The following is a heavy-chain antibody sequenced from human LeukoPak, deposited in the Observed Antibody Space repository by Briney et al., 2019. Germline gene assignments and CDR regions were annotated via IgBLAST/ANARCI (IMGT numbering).Heavy chain of an antibody. CDR3: AKDRFGELFLDY. V-gene: IGHV3-21*01. CDR1: GFSFSYYS. D-gene: IGHD3-10*01. Sequence: GGSLRLSCAASGFSFSYYSMIWVRQAPGKGLEWVSSIGSSNLYADSVKGRFTISRDNTKNSLYLQMNSLRAEDTAVYYCAKDRFGELFLDYWGQGTLVTVSS. J-gene: IGHJ4*02. CDR2: IGSSNLY.